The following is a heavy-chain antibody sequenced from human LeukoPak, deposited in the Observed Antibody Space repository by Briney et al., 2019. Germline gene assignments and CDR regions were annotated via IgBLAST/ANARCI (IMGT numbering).Heavy chain of an antibody. J-gene: IGHJ6*04. D-gene: IGHD6-19*01. CDR2: ISSSSSYI. CDR1: GFTLSSYS. CDR3: ARGYSSGMDV. Sequence: PGGSLRLSCAASGFTLSSYSMNRVRQAPGKGLEWVSSISSSSSYIHYADALRGRFTISRDNAKNSLYLQINSLRAEDTAVYYCARGYSSGMDVWERGTAVPVPT. V-gene: IGHV3-21*01.